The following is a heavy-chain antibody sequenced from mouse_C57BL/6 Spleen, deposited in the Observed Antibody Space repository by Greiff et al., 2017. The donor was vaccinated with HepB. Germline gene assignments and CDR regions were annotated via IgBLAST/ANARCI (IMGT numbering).Heavy chain of an antibody. J-gene: IGHJ3*01. CDR3: ARGKDYGNYPAWFAY. CDR2: IYPGSGST. D-gene: IGHD2-1*01. CDR1: GYTFTSYW. V-gene: IGHV1-55*01. Sequence: LKPGAELVKPGASVKMSCKASGYTFTSYWITWVKQRPGQGLEWIGDIYPGSGSTNYNEKFKSKATLTVDTSSSTAYMQLSSLTSEDSAVYYCARGKDYGNYPAWFAYWGQGTLVTVSA.